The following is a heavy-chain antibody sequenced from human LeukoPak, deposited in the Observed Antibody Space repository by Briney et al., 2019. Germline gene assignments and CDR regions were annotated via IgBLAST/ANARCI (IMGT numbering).Heavy chain of an antibody. CDR2: TSASGSSP. CDR1: GFTFSKYS. D-gene: IGHD5-12*01. V-gene: IGHV3-23*01. CDR3: AKTTGGNAYDYIHY. Sequence: PGGSLRLSCAASGFTFSKYSMNWVRQAPGKGLEWVSATSASGSSPNYSDSVKGRFTISRDNSKNTLYLQMNSLRAEDTAVYYCAKTTGGNAYDYIHYWGQGTLVTVSS. J-gene: IGHJ4*02.